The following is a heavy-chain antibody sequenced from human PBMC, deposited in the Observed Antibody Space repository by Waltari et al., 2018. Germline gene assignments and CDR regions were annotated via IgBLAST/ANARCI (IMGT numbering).Heavy chain of an antibody. Sequence: EVLMLESGGGLVQPGGSLRLSCAASGFSFSSHWMIWVRKAPGKGLEWVADINQDAIDKYYVDSVKGRFTISRDNAKNSLYLQMNTLRVEDTAVYYCSRLTMIRGVPSYYSYYMDVWGKGTTVTVSS. CDR1: GFSFSSHW. CDR3: SRLTMIRGVPSYYSYYMDV. D-gene: IGHD3-10*01. CDR2: INQDAIDK. J-gene: IGHJ6*03. V-gene: IGHV3-7*01.